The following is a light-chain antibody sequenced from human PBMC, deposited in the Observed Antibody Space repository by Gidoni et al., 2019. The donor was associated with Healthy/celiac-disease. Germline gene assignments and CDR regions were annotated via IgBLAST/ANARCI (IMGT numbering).Light chain of an antibody. Sequence: ILFTQSPGTLSLAPGARATLSCSASQTVSSSYLAWYQQKPGQAHRLLIYGASSRATGIPDRFSGRGSGTDVPLTISRLEPEEFAVYYWQQYGSCITFGQGTRLEIK. CDR3: QQYGSCIT. J-gene: IGKJ5*01. V-gene: IGKV3-20*01. CDR1: QTVSSSY. CDR2: GAS.